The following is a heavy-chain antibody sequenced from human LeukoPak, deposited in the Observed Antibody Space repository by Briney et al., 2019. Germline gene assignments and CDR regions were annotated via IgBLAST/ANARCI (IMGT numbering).Heavy chain of an antibody. J-gene: IGHJ3*02. CDR3: AISQNRKIAAGYAFDI. CDR1: GGTFSSYD. CDR2: MNPNSGNT. V-gene: IGHV1-8*02. Sequence: ASVKVSCKASGGTFSSYDINWVRQATGQGLEWMGWMNPNSGNTGYAQKFQGRVTMTRNTSISTAYMELSSLRSEDTAVYYCAISQNRKIAAGYAFDIWGQGTMVTVSS. D-gene: IGHD6-25*01.